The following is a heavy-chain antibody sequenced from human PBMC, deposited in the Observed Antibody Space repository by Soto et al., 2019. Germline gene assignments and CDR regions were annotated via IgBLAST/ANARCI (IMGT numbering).Heavy chain of an antibody. Sequence: ASVKVSCKASGYTFTSYGISWVRQAPGQGLEWMGWISAYNGNTNYAQKLQGRVTMTTDTSTSTAYMELRSLRSDDTAVYYCAATKGYNGSGGGALKNDAFDIGGQGTMVTV. D-gene: IGHD3-10*01. V-gene: IGHV1-18*01. J-gene: IGHJ3*02. CDR3: AATKGYNGSGGGALKNDAFDI. CDR1: GYTFTSYG. CDR2: ISAYNGNT.